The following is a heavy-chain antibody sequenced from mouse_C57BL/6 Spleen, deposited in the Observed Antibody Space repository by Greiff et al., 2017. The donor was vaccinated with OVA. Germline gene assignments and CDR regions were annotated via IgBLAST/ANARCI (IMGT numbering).Heavy chain of an antibody. J-gene: IGHJ4*01. CDR3: ARRYGNYYAMDY. CDR1: GYSFTSYY. Sequence: LQESGPELVKPGASVKISCKASGYSFTSYYIHWVKQRPGQGLEWIGWIYPGSGNTKYNEKFKGKATLTADTSSSTAYMQLSSLTSEDSAVYYCARRYGNYYAMDYWGQGTSVTVSS. CDR2: IYPGSGNT. V-gene: IGHV1-66*01. D-gene: IGHD2-10*02.